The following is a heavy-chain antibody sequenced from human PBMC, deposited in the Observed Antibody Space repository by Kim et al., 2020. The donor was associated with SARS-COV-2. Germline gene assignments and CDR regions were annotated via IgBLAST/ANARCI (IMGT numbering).Heavy chain of an antibody. CDR1: GFTFSSYA. V-gene: IGHV3-64D*06. CDR2: ISSNGGST. J-gene: IGHJ6*02. CDR3: VTSNVQLWLRYYYYGMDV. D-gene: IGHD5-18*01. Sequence: GGSLRLSCSASGFTFSSYAMHWVRQAPGKGLEYVSAISSNGGSTYYADSVKGRFTISRDNSKNTLYLQMSSLRAEDTAVYYCVTSNVQLWLRYYYYGMDVWGQGTTVTVSS.